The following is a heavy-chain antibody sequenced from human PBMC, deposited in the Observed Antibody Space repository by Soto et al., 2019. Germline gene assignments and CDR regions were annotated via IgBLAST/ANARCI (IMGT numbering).Heavy chain of an antibody. D-gene: IGHD6-19*01. J-gene: IGHJ3*02. Sequence: GGSLRLSCAASGFTFSSYGMHWVRQAPGKGLEWVAVISYDGSNKYYADSVKGRFTISRDNSKNTLYLQMNSLRAEDTAVYYCAKDRSRRIAVAGTKDAFDIWGQGTMVTVSS. V-gene: IGHV3-30*18. CDR1: GFTFSSYG. CDR3: AKDRSRRIAVAGTKDAFDI. CDR2: ISYDGSNK.